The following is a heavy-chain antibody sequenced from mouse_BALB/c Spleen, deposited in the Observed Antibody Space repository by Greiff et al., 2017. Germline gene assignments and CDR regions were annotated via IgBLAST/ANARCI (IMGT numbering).Heavy chain of an antibody. J-gene: IGHJ2*01. V-gene: IGHV1-80*01. Sequence: QVQLQQSGAELVRPGSSVKISCKASGYAFSSYWMNWVKQRPGQGLEWIGQIYPGDGDTNYNGKFKGKATLTADKSSSTAYMQLSSLTSEDSAVYFCARNYGSSLDYWGQGTTLTVSS. CDR2: IYPGDGDT. CDR3: ARNYGSSLDY. CDR1: GYAFSSYW. D-gene: IGHD1-1*01.